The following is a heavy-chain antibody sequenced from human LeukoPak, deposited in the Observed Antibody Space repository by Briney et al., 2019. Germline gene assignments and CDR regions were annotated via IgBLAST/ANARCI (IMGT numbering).Heavy chain of an antibody. D-gene: IGHD2-2*02. CDR2: INHSGST. Sequence: SETLSLTCAVYGGSFSGYYWNWVRQPPGKGLEWVGEINHSGSTNYNPSLKSRVTISVDTSKNQFSLKLSSVTAADTAVYYCARGQGGYCSSTSCYTDYYMDVWGKGTTVTVSS. CDR3: ARGQGGYCSSTSCYTDYYMDV. J-gene: IGHJ6*03. CDR1: GGSFSGYY. V-gene: IGHV4-34*01.